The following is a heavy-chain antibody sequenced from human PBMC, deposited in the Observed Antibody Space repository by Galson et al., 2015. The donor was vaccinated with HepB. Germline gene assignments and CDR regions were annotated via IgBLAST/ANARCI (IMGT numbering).Heavy chain of an antibody. CDR3: TRVHHYFGPQNGMDA. Sequence: SETLSLTCSVSGGSMNTRDYYWGWVRQPPGKGLEWIGSISYSGTRYYNPSFGSRIRLSTGTFRSYFSLSLTSVTAADSAVYVCTRVHHYFGPQNGMDAWGQGTLVTVSS. V-gene: IGHV4-39*07. CDR2: ISYSGTR. J-gene: IGHJ5*02. CDR1: GGSMNTRDYY. D-gene: IGHD3-9*01.